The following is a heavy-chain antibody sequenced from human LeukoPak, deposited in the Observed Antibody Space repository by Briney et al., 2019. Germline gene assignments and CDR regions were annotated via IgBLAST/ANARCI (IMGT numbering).Heavy chain of an antibody. Sequence: ASVKVSCKASGYTFTSYDFNWVRQATGQRPEWMGWMSPNSDDTGYAQKFQDRVTMTRNTSISTAYMDLSSLRSDDTAVYYCARGPPNWGYDYWGPRTLVTVSS. CDR2: MSPNSDDT. CDR1: GYTFTSYD. D-gene: IGHD7-27*01. CDR3: ARGPPNWGYDY. V-gene: IGHV1-8*01. J-gene: IGHJ4*02.